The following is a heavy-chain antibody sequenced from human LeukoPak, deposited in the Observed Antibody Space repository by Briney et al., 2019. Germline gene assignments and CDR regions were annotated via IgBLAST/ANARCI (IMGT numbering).Heavy chain of an antibody. CDR1: GFTFSSYG. CDR2: IWYDGSNK. Sequence: GGSLRLSCAASGFTFSSYGMHWVRQAPGKGLEWVAVIWYDGSNKYYADSVKGRFTISRDNSKNTLYLQMNSLRAEDTAVYYCAKGEVTPALAEYFQHWGQGTLVTVSS. J-gene: IGHJ1*01. V-gene: IGHV3-33*06. CDR3: AKGEVTPALAEYFQH. D-gene: IGHD2-2*01.